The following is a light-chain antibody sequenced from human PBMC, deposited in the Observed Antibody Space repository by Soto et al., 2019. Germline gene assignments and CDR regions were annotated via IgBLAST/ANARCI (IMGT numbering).Light chain of an antibody. J-gene: IGLJ1*01. CDR3: CSYAGSSTFV. Sequence: QSVLTQPASVSGSPGQSITISCTGNNSEVGSYNLVSWYQQHPGKAPKLMIYEGSKRPSGVSNRFSGSKSGNTASLTISGLQAEDEADYYCCSYAGSSTFVFGTGTKVTVL. V-gene: IGLV2-23*01. CDR2: EGS. CDR1: NSEVGSYNL.